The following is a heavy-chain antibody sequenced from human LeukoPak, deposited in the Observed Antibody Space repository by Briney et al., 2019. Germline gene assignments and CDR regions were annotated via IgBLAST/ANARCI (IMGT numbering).Heavy chain of an antibody. CDR1: GFTFGSHA. V-gene: IGHV3-23*01. D-gene: IGHD5-18*01. CDR2: IFGSSGSP. Sequence: GGSLRLSCEASGFTFGSHAMYWVRQAPGKGLEWVAGIFGSSGSPHYADSVKGRFTISRDNSRNTVYLQINSLRAEDTAVYYCGKTTVGYSSGQKPAWPVDYWGQGTLVTVSS. J-gene: IGHJ4*02. CDR3: GKTTVGYSSGQKPAWPVDY.